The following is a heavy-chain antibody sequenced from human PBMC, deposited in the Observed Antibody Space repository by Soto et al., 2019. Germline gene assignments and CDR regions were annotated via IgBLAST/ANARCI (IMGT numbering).Heavy chain of an antibody. D-gene: IGHD5-12*01. Sequence: SVKVSCKASGGTFSSYAISWVRQAPGQGLEWMGGIIPIFGTANYAQKFQGRVTITADESTSTAYMGLSSLRSEDTAVYYCARRGYSGYDPYGMDVWGQGTTVTVSS. CDR2: IIPIFGTA. V-gene: IGHV1-69*13. CDR1: GGTFSSYA. J-gene: IGHJ6*02. CDR3: ARRGYSGYDPYGMDV.